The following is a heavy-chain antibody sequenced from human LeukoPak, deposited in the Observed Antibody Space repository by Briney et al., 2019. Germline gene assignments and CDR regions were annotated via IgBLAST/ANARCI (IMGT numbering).Heavy chain of an antibody. V-gene: IGHV4-39*01. CDR2: IYYSGST. CDR3: ARHSRGPAAGPAFDN. CDR1: GGSISSSTYY. D-gene: IGHD6-13*01. Sequence: RSETRSLTCTVSGGSISSSTYYWGWIRQPPGKGLEWFGSIYYSGSTYYNPSLKSRVTISVDTTKSQYSLSSVTAADTAVYYCARHSRGPAAGPAFDNWGHGTLGTVSS. J-gene: IGHJ4*01.